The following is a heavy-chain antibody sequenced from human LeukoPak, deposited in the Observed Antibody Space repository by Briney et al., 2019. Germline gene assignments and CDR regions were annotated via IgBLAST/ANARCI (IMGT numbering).Heavy chain of an antibody. V-gene: IGHV3-23*01. Sequence: PGGSLRLSCAASGFTFSSYALNWVRQAPGKGLEWVSSFDAAGGGTYYADSVQGRFTMSRDNSKNTLYLQMNSLRAEDTAIYFCARLYSSGWSDSWGQGTLVTVSS. D-gene: IGHD3-22*01. J-gene: IGHJ5*01. CDR2: FDAAGGGT. CDR3: ARLYSSGWSDS. CDR1: GFTFSSYA.